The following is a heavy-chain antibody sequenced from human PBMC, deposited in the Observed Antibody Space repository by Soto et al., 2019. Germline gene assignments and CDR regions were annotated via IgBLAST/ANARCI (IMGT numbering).Heavy chain of an antibody. CDR1: GGSLSGYY. CDR2: IYNIGST. Sequence: SETLSLTCTVSGGSLSGYYWSWLRQPPGKGLEWIGYIYNIGSTNYNPSLRSRVTMSIDTSQEQFSLKVSSVTATDTAVYYCARHVNLPLAGNGFHSWGRGTLVNVSS. V-gene: IGHV4-59*08. J-gene: IGHJ4*02. D-gene: IGHD6-19*01. CDR3: ARHVNLPLAGNGFHS.